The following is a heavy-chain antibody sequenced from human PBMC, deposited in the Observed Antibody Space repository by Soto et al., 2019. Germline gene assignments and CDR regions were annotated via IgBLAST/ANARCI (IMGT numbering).Heavy chain of an antibody. CDR2: ISVFNGYA. V-gene: IGHV1-18*01. J-gene: IGHJ5*01. D-gene: IGHD1-1*01. Sequence: ASVKVSCKTSGYSFHNSGISWVRQAPGQGLEWMGWISVFNGYAHYAQKFQGRVIMTADTFTNTAYMELRGLRSDDTAMYYCSKNGTTWFASWGQGTLVTVSS. CDR3: SKNGTTWFAS. CDR1: GYSFHNSG.